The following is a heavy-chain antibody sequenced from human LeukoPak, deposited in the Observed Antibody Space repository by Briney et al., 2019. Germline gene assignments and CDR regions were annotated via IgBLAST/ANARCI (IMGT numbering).Heavy chain of an antibody. CDR2: IYYSGNT. V-gene: IGHV4-59*08. D-gene: IGHD1-1*01. CDR1: GGSISSYY. CDR3: ARINWNYFDY. Sequence: PSETLPLTCTVSGGSISSYYWSWVRQPPGKGLEWIGYIYYSGNTNYNPSLKSRLTMSADRSRNQFSLNLNSVTAADTAVYYCARINWNYFDYWGQGILVTVSS. J-gene: IGHJ4*02.